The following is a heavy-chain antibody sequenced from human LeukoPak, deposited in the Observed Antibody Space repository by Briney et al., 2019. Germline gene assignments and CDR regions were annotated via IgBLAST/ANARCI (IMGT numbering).Heavy chain of an antibody. CDR1: GFTFSSYA. CDR3: ARDRSGWPRNSFDY. J-gene: IGHJ4*02. V-gene: IGHV3-64*01. Sequence: GGSLRLSCAASGFTFSSYAMHWVRQAPGKGLEYVSAISSNGGSTYYANSVKGRFTISRDNSKNTLYLQMGSLRAEDMAVYYCARDRSGWPRNSFDYWGQGTLVIVSS. D-gene: IGHD6-19*01. CDR2: ISSNGGST.